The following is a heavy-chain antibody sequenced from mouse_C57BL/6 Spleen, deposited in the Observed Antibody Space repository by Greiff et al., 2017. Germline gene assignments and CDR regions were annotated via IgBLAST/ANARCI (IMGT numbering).Heavy chain of an antibody. J-gene: IGHJ2*01. Sequence: VQLQHSGPELVKPGASVKISCKASGYTFTDSYMNWVKQSHGKSLEWIGDINPKNGGTSYNQKVKGKATLTVEKSSSTSDMELRSLTSDDSAVYYCARSSLTGYYFDDWGQGTTLTVSS. CDR1: GYTFTDSY. CDR3: ARSSLTGYYFDD. CDR2: INPKNGGT. D-gene: IGHD4-1*01. V-gene: IGHV1-26*01.